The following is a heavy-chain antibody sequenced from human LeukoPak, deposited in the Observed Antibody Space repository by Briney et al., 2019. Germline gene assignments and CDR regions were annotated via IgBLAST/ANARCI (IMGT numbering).Heavy chain of an antibody. CDR1: DYSVTSAYY. D-gene: IGHD6-13*01. Sequence: SETLSLTCAVSDYSVTSAYYWGWIRQFPGKELEWIGSIFHGETTYYNPSLESRVTISVDPSKNQFSLRLASVTAADTAVYYCARVGSSWYWDDYWGQGTLVTVSS. V-gene: IGHV4-38-2*01. CDR3: ARVGSSWYWDDY. J-gene: IGHJ4*02. CDR2: IFHGETT.